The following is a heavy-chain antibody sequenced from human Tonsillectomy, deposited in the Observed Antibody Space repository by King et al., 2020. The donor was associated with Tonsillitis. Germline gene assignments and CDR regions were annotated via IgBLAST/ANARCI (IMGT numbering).Heavy chain of an antibody. D-gene: IGHD4-17*01. J-gene: IGHJ6*02. CDR2: INSDGSST. CDR3: AREGADYGDLGWHYYYYYAMDI. CDR1: GFTFSSYW. V-gene: IGHV3-74*01. Sequence: EVQLVESGGGLVQPGGSLRLSCAAAGFTFSSYWMHWVRQAPGKGLVWVSRINSDGSSTNYADSVKGRFTISRDNAKNTLYLQMNSLRAEDTAVYYCAREGADYGDLGWHYYYYYAMDIWGQGTTVTVSS.